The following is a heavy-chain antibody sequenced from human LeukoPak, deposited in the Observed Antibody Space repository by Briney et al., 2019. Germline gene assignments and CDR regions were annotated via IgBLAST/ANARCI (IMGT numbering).Heavy chain of an antibody. CDR3: ARMDTDMGDDYFDF. D-gene: IGHD5-18*01. J-gene: IGHJ4*02. CDR1: GYTFTSYY. CDR2: INPSGGST. V-gene: IGHV1-46*01. Sequence: ASVKVSCKASGYTFTSYYMHWVRQAPGQGLEWMGIINPSGGSTSYAQKFQGRVTMTRDTSTSTVYMEMSSLRPQDTAVYYCARMDTDMGDDYFDFWGQGSLVTVSS.